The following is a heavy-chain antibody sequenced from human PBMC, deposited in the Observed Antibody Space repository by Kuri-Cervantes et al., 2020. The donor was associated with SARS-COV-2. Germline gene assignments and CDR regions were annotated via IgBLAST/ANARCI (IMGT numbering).Heavy chain of an antibody. V-gene: IGHV3-53*01. CDR1: GFTVSSNY. Sequence: GESLKISCAASGFTVSSNYMSWVRQAPGKGLEWVSVIYSGGSTYYADSVKGRFTISRHNSKNTLYLQMNSLRAEDTAVYYYARGTKSTKYNWNYVGGMDVWGQGTTVTVSS. J-gene: IGHJ6*02. CDR3: ARGTKSTKYNWNYVGGMDV. CDR2: IYSGGST. D-gene: IGHD1-7*01.